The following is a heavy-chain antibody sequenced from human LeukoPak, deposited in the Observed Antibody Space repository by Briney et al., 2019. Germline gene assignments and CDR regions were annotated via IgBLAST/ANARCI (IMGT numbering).Heavy chain of an antibody. V-gene: IGHV1-46*01. CDR2: INPSGGST. Sequence: ASVKVSCTASGYTFTSYYMHWVRQAPGQGLEWMGIINPSGGSTSYAQKFQGRVTMTRDTSTSTVYMELSSLRSEDTAVYYCAREGITMAYGMDVWGQGTTVTVFS. CDR1: GYTFTSYY. D-gene: IGHD3-10*01. J-gene: IGHJ6*02. CDR3: AREGITMAYGMDV.